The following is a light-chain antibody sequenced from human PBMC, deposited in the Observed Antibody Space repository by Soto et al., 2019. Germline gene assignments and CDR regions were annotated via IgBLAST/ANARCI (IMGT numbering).Light chain of an antibody. CDR1: QSISSW. Sequence: DIQMTQSPSTLSASVGDRVTITCRASQSISSWLAWYQQKPGKAPKLLIYDASSLESGVPSRFSGSGSGTEFTLTISSLQPDDFATYYCQQLNSYLFGQGTRLEIK. CDR2: DAS. CDR3: QQLNSYL. J-gene: IGKJ5*01. V-gene: IGKV1-5*01.